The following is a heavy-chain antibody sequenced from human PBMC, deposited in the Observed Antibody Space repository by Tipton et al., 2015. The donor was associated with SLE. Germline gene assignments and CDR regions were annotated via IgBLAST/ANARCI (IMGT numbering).Heavy chain of an antibody. V-gene: IGHV3-7*01. Sequence: SLRLSCVASGFTFSSYWMSWVRQAPGKGLEWVACDGCNKYYADSVKGRFTISRDNAENSLYLQMNSLTAEDTALYYCATYKWLDPWGQGTLVTVSS. CDR3: ATYKWLDP. CDR1: GFTFSSYW. J-gene: IGHJ5*02. CDR2: DGCNK.